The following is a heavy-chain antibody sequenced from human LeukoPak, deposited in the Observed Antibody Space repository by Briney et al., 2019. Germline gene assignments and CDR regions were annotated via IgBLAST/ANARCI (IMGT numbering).Heavy chain of an antibody. Sequence: ASVKVSCKASGHTFTSYGISWVRQAPGQGLEWMGWISAYNGNTNYAQKLQGRVTMTTDTSTSTAYMELRSLRSDDTAVYYCARGNFDWLLLGAFDIWGQGTMVTVSS. CDR2: ISAYNGNT. J-gene: IGHJ3*02. D-gene: IGHD3-9*01. V-gene: IGHV1-18*04. CDR1: GHTFTSYG. CDR3: ARGNFDWLLLGAFDI.